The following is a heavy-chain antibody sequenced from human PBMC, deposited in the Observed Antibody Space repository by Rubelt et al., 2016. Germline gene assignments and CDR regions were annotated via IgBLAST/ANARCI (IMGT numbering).Heavy chain of an antibody. J-gene: IGHJ3*02. CDR3: ARPTKMATSRGAFDI. CDR2: IKKDGSEK. D-gene: IGHD5-24*01. V-gene: IGHV3-7*03. Sequence: GGSLRLSCAASGFTFNSYWMTWVRQAPGKGLEWVANIKKDGSEKYYVDSVKGRFTISRDNAKNSLYLQMDSLRVEETAVYYCARPTKMATSRGAFDIWGQGTMVTVSS. CDR1: GFTFNSYW.